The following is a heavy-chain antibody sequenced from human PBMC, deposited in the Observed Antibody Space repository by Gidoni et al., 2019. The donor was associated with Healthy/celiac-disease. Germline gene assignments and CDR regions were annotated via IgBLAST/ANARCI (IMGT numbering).Heavy chain of an antibody. CDR3: AKAEGSVPYYYYGMDV. V-gene: IGHV3-23*01. D-gene: IGHD3-10*01. Sequence: EVQLLESGGGLVQPGGSLRLSCAASGFTFSSYAMSWVRQAPGKGLGWVSAISGSGGSTYYADSVKGRFTISRDNSKNTLYLQMNSLRAEDTAVYYCAKAEGSVPYYYYGMDVWGQGTTVTVSS. J-gene: IGHJ6*02. CDR1: GFTFSSYA. CDR2: ISGSGGST.